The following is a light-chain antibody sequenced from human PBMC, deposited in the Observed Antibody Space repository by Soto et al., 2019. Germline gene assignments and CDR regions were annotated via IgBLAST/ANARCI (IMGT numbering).Light chain of an antibody. CDR1: QNGLHSSNNNHF. CDR2: WAS. Sequence: DIVMTQSPDSLAVSLGERATINCKSSQNGLHSSNNNHFLSWYQQKPGQPPKLLIYWASIRESGVPDRFSGSGSGTDFTLTISSLQAEDVAVYYCQQYYSTPCTFGQGTKLEIK. CDR3: QQYYSTPCT. V-gene: IGKV4-1*01. J-gene: IGKJ2*02.